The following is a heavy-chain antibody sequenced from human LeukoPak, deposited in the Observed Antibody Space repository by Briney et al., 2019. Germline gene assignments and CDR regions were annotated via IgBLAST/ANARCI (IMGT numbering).Heavy chain of an antibody. J-gene: IGHJ4*02. CDR1: GFTFGNYA. CDR2: IRSKAYGGTR. Sequence: GGSLRLSCTASGFTFGNYAMSWFRQTPGKGLEWVGFIRSKAYGGTREYAASVKGRFTISRDDSKSIAYLQINSLKTEDTAVYYCSRVSHQRAYDSSGYSYVPFAYWGQGTLVTVSS. D-gene: IGHD3-22*01. CDR3: SRVSHQRAYDSSGYSYVPFAY. V-gene: IGHV3-49*03.